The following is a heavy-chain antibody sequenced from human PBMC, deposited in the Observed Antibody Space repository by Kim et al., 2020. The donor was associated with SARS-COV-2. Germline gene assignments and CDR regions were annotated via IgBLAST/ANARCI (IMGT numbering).Heavy chain of an antibody. V-gene: IGHV3-11*01. CDR3: ARESELAYCGCCCYDGY. CDR1: GFTFSNYY. J-gene: IGHJ4*03. CDR2: ISSGGSTI. Sequence: GGSLRLSCAASGFTFSNYYMSWIRQAPGKGLEWVSSISSGGSTIYYADSVSGCFITSSDNAKNSLYLLMNSLSAEDTAVYYCARESELAYCGCCCYDGY. D-gene: IGHD2-21*01.